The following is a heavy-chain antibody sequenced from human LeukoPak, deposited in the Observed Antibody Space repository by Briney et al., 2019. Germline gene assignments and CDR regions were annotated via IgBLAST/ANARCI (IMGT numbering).Heavy chain of an antibody. CDR1: GFTFSSYA. V-gene: IGHV3-23*01. J-gene: IGHJ5*02. Sequence: WGSLRHTFAASGFTFSSYAMSWVRQAPGKGLEWVSAISGSGGSTYYADSVKGRFTISRDNSKNTLYLQMNSLRAEDTAVYYCAKDLGEGTTDWFDPWGQGTLVSVSS. CDR3: AKDLGEGTTDWFDP. CDR2: ISGSGGST. D-gene: IGHD4-11*01.